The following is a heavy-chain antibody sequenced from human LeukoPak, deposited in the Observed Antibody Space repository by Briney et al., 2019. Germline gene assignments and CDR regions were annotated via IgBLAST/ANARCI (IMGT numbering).Heavy chain of an antibody. CDR2: ISSSRSYI. Sequence: GGSLRLSCAVSGFTFSVYTLNWVRQAPGKGLEWVSSISSSRSYIYYADSVKGRFTISRDNAKNSLYLQMNSLRAEDTAVYYCAKVSSCEAAAGNEFFDYWGQGTLVTVSS. D-gene: IGHD6-13*01. V-gene: IGHV3-21*04. CDR3: AKVSSCEAAAGNEFFDY. CDR1: GFTFSVYT. J-gene: IGHJ4*02.